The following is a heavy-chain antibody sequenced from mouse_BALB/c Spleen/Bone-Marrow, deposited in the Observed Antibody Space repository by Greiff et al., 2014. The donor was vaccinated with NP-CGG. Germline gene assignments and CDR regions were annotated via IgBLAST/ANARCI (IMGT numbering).Heavy chain of an antibody. D-gene: IGHD2-4*01. CDR3: ARGDYDYDDWFAY. J-gene: IGHJ3*01. CDR2: IYPGDGDT. Sequence: QVHVKQSGAELARPGASVKLSCKASGYTFTSYWMQWVKQRPGQGLEWIGAIYPGDGDTRYTQKFKGKATLTADKSSSTAYMQLSSLAFEDSAVYYCARGDYDYDDWFAYWGQGTLVTVSA. CDR1: GYTFTSYW. V-gene: IGHV1-87*01.